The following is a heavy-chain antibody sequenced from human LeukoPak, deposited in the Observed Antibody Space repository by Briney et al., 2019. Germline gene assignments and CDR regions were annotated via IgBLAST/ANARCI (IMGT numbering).Heavy chain of an antibody. CDR2: IWYDGSNK. J-gene: IGHJ4*02. CDR3: ARGDPRPPYYFDY. Sequence: GGSLRLSCEASGFTFSDYGIHWVRQPPGKGLEWVAVIWYDGSNKYYADSVKGRFTISRDNSKNTLYLQMNSLRAEDTAVYYCARGDPRPPYYFDYWGQGTLVTVSS. V-gene: IGHV3-33*01. CDR1: GFTFSDYG.